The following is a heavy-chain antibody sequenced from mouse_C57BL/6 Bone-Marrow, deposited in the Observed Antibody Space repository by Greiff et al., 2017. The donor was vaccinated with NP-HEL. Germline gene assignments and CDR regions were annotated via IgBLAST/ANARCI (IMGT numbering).Heavy chain of an antibody. CDR1: GYTFTSYT. CDR2: INPSSGYT. V-gene: IGHV1-4*01. D-gene: IGHD1-1*01. J-gene: IGHJ2*01. Sequence: QVQLQQSGAELARPGASVKMSCKASGYTFTSYTMHWVKQRPGQGLEWIGYINPSSGYTKSNQKFTDKATLPADKSSSTDYMQLGSLTSEDSAVYYCARGVYGLFYYVRSYVIFDYWGQGTTLTVSS. CDR3: ARGVYGLFYYVRSYVIFDY.